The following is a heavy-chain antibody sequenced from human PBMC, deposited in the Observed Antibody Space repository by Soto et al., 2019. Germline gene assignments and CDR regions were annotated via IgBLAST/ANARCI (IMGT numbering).Heavy chain of an antibody. D-gene: IGHD6-25*01. CDR1: GGSISSYY. Sequence: QVQLQESGPGLVKPSETLSLTCTVSGGSISSYYWSWIRQPPGKGLEWIGYIYYSGSTNYNPSLKGRVTRSVDTSKTHFSLKLSSVTAADTAVYYCARPHGGSSGWDNWFAPWGQGTLVTVSS. J-gene: IGHJ5*02. CDR3: ARPHGGSSGWDNWFAP. CDR2: IYYSGST. V-gene: IGHV4-59*01.